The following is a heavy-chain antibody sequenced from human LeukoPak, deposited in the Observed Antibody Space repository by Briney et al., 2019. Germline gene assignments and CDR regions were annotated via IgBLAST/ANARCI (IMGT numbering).Heavy chain of an antibody. CDR1: GFAFSSYS. D-gene: IGHD3-10*01. V-gene: IGHV3-21*01. J-gene: IGHJ4*02. CDR3: ARDPRAYYYGSGSYEPSDY. Sequence: GGSLRLSCAASGFAFSSYSMNWVRQAPGKGLEWVSSISSSSSYIYYADSVKGRFTISRDNAKNSLYLQMNSLRAEDTAVYYCARDPRAYYYGSGSYEPSDYWGQGTLVTVSP. CDR2: ISSSSSYI.